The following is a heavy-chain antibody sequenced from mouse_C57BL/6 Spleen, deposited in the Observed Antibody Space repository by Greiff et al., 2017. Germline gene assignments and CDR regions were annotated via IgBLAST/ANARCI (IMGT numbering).Heavy chain of an antibody. CDR2: INPNNGGT. V-gene: IGHV1-26*01. D-gene: IGHD1-1*01. J-gene: IGHJ4*01. CDR3: AREYYGSSPYAMDY. Sequence: VQLQQSGPELVKPGASVKISCKASGYTFTDYYMNWVKQSHGKSLEWIGDINPNNGGTSYNQKFKGKATLTVDKSSSTAYMELRSLTSEDSAVYYGAREYYGSSPYAMDYWGQGTSVTVSS. CDR1: GYTFTDYY.